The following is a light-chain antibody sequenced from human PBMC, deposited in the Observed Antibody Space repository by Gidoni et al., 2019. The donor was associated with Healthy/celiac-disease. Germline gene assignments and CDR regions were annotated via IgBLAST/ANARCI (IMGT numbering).Light chain of an antibody. J-gene: IGKJ2*04. CDR1: QRVSSY. CDR2: DAS. CDR3: QQRSNWPPMRS. Sequence: EIVLTQSPATLSLSPGERATLSCRASQRVSSYLAWYQQKPGQAPRLLIYDASNRATGIPARFSGSGSGTDFTLTISSLEPEDFAVYYCQQRSNWPPMRSFGQGTKLESK. V-gene: IGKV3-11*01.